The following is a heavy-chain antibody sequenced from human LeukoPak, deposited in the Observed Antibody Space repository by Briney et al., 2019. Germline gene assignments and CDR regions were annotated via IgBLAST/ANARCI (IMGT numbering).Heavy chain of an antibody. CDR1: GGSFSGYY. D-gene: IGHD3-3*01. CDR2: IYYSGST. J-gene: IGHJ4*02. V-gene: IGHV4-34*01. CDR3: ARQFWSGYSNSRRSASFDY. Sequence: SETLSLTCAVYGGSFSGYYWSWIRQPPGKGLEWIGSIYYSGSTYYNPSLKSRVTISVDTSKNQFSLKLSSVTAADTAVYYCARQFWSGYSNSRRSASFDYWGQGTLVTVSS.